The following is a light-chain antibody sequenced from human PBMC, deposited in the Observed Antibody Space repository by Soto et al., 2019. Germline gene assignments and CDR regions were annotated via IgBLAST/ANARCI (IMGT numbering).Light chain of an antibody. CDR2: EVT. CDR3: SSYGTGSPPDVL. CDR1: SSDVGAYNF. J-gene: IGLJ2*01. V-gene: IGLV2-14*03. Sequence: QSALTQPASVSGSPGQSITISCTGTSSDVGAYNFVSWYQKLPGEAPKLIIYEVTNRPSGVSNRVSGSKSGDTASLAISGLQAEVEGDYYGSSYGTGSPPDVLLGGGTKLTVL.